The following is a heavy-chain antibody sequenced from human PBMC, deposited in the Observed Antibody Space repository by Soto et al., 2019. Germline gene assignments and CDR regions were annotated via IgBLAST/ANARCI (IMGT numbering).Heavy chain of an antibody. CDR2: ISGSGGST. CDR1: GFTFSSYA. CDR3: AKGRYFDWLSDY. V-gene: IGHV3-23*01. J-gene: IGHJ4*02. D-gene: IGHD3-9*01. Sequence: PGGSLRLSCAASGFTFSSYAMSWVRQAPGKGLEWVSAISGSGGSTYYADSVKGRFTISRDNSKNTLCLQMNSLRAEDTAVYYCAKGRYFDWLSDYWGQGTLVTVSS.